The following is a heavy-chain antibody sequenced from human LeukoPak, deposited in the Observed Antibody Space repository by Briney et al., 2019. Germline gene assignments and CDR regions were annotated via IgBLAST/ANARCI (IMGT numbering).Heavy chain of an antibody. Sequence: ASVKVSCKVSGYTLTELSMHWVRQAPGKGLEGMGGFDPEDGETIYAQDFQGRVTITADKATYTAFLELSSLRSDDTAVYYCAKLHYCTTSSCSDWFDPWGQGTLVTVSS. CDR2: FDPEDGET. V-gene: IGHV1-24*01. J-gene: IGHJ5*02. CDR3: AKLHYCTTSSCSDWFDP. D-gene: IGHD2-8*01. CDR1: GYTLTELS.